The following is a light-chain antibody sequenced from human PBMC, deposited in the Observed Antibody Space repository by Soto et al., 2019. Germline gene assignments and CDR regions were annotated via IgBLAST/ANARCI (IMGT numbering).Light chain of an antibody. CDR3: SSYTRSSLYV. CDR1: SSDVGGYNY. CDR2: DVS. J-gene: IGLJ1*01. Sequence: QSAPTQPASVSGSPGQSITISCTGTSSDVGGYNYVSWYQQHPGKAPKLMIYDVSNRPSGVSNRFSGSKSGNTASLTISGLQAEDEADYYCSSYTRSSLYVFGTGTKLTAL. V-gene: IGLV2-14*01.